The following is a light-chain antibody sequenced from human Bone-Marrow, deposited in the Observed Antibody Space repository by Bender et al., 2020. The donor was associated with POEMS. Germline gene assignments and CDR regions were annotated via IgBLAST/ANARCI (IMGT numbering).Light chain of an antibody. Sequence: NFMLTQPHSVSESPGKTVTISCTRSSGTIASSYVQWFQQRPGSSPTTVIYEDNQRPSGVPDRFSGSIDTSSNSASLTVSGLKTEDEADYYCQSYDSSNPNVVFGGGTKLTVL. V-gene: IGLV6-57*01. CDR1: SGTIASSY. CDR2: EDN. J-gene: IGLJ2*01. CDR3: QSYDSSNPNVV.